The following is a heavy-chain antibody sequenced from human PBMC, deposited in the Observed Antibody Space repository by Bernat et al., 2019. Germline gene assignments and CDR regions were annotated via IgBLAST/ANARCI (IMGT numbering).Heavy chain of an antibody. J-gene: IGHJ6*02. CDR2: INPNSGGT. CDR3: ARDLSRYYDFWSGPDYGMDV. CDR1: GYTFTGYY. V-gene: IGHV1-2*04. D-gene: IGHD3-3*01. Sequence: QVQLVQSGAEVKKPGASVKVSCKASGYTFTGYYMHWVRQAPGQGLEWMGWINPNSGGTNYAQKFQGWVTMTRDTSISTAYMELSRLRSDDTAVYYCARDLSRYYDFWSGPDYGMDVWGQGTTVTVSS.